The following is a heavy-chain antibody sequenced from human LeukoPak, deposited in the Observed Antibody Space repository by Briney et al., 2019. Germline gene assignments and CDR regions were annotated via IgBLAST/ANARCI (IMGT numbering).Heavy chain of an antibody. J-gene: IGHJ4*02. D-gene: IGHD3-22*01. CDR1: GGSISSYY. CDR3: ARDHYYDSSVVY. CDR2: IYYSGST. V-gene: IGHV4-59*12. Sequence: SETLSLTCTVSGGSISSYYWSWIRQPPGKGLEWIGYIYYSGSTNYNPSLKSRVTISVDTSKNQFSLKLSSVTAADTAVYYCARDHYYDSSVVYWGQGTLVTVSS.